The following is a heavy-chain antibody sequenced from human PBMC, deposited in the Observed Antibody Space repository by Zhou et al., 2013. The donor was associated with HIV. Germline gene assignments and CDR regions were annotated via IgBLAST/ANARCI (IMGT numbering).Heavy chain of an antibody. Sequence: QVHLVQSGAVMKKPGSSVRMSCEASGYTFVNYLIHWIRHVPGKGLEWMGWMNPYRGAVNYPWPFQGRVTMTRKFSDDADETDRGTAYMELSGLTPADTAVYYCVRRGRCDHCSDWTFQHWGQGTLVIVSS. CDR1: GYTFVNYL. CDR2: MNPYRGAV. D-gene: IGHD2-15*01. V-gene: IGHV1-8*01. J-gene: IGHJ1*01. CDR3: VRRGRCDHCSDWTFQH.